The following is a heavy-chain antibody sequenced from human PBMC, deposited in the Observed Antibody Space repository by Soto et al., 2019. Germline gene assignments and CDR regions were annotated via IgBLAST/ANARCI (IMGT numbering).Heavy chain of an antibody. CDR2: IDGSGGIT. Sequence: QLLQSGGGLVQPGGSLTLSCAASGFTFGTTDMSWVRQAPGEGLEWVSTIDGSGGITYYADSVKGRFTISRDNSRNTVYLQMNSLRGDDTALYYCVKNSGWFNNWGKGELVTVSS. D-gene: IGHD6-19*01. J-gene: IGHJ4*02. CDR1: GFTFGTTD. CDR3: VKNSGWFNN. V-gene: IGHV3-23*01.